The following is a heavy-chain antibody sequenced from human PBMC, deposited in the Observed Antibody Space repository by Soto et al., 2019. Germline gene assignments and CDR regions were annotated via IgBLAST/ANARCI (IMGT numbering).Heavy chain of an antibody. CDR2: IIPMFGIT. D-gene: IGHD6-13*01. CDR3: ASDRVYGRVN. J-gene: IGHJ4*02. V-gene: IGHV1-69*12. CDR1: GGTLSSYG. Sequence: QVQLVQSGAEVKRPGSSVKVSCNVSGGTLSSYGFNWVRQAPGQGLEWMGGIIPMFGITNHTQKFQDRITISADASTNTAYMEVRSLGAADTAIYYCASDRVYGRVNWGQGTLLTVSS.